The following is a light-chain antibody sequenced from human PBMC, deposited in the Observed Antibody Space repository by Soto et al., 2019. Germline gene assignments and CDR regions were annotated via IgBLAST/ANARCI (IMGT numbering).Light chain of an antibody. J-gene: IGLJ3*02. CDR3: QSYDSSLSGWV. V-gene: IGLV1-40*01. Sequence: QPVLTQPPSVSGAPGQRGTISGTGSSSNIGAGYDVHWYQQRPGTAPKLLIHGNSNRPSGVPDRFSGSKSGTSASLAITGLQAEDEADYYCQSYDSSLSGWVFGGGTKLTVL. CDR2: GNS. CDR1: SSNIGAGYD.